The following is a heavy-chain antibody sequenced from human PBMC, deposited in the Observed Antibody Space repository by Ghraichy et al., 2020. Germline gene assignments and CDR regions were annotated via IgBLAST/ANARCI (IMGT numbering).Heavy chain of an antibody. CDR2: ITGSGRTI. CDR1: GFTLKNYG. CDR3: AKDRGSSFWSDYYKGLFDC. D-gene: IGHD3-3*01. V-gene: IGHV3-48*01. J-gene: IGHJ4*02. Sequence: GESLNISCVGSGFTLKNYGMNWVRQSPGKGLEWVSYITGSGRTIAYADSVKGRFTISRDNAQNSLYLQMNSLRAEDTAMYYCAKDRGSSFWSDYYKGLFDCWGQGTLVTVSS.